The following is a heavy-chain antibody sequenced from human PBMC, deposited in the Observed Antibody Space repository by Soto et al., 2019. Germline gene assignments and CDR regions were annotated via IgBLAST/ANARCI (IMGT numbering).Heavy chain of an antibody. CDR1: GGSISPFY. CDR2: LYYSGNT. V-gene: IGHV4-59*01. Sequence: ETLSLTCTVSGGSISPFYWSWVRQPPGKGLEWIGYLYYSGNTNYNPSLKSRVTISVDASKNQVSLRLTSVTAADTAVYYCARVGGVAARTFDYWGQGTVVTSPQ. D-gene: IGHD2-15*01. CDR3: ARVGGVAARTFDY. J-gene: IGHJ4*02.